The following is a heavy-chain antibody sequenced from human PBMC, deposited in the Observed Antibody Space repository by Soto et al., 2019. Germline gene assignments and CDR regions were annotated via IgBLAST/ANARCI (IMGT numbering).Heavy chain of an antibody. D-gene: IGHD3-10*01. CDR2: IKEDGSET. V-gene: IGHV3-7*01. J-gene: IGHJ3*02. CDR1: GFTFSNNW. Sequence: GGSLRLSCAASGFTFSNNWMSWVRQAPGKGLEWVANIKEDGSETYYVDSVKGRFTISRDNAKNSLYLQMDSLGAEDTAVYYCARDPFTYGSGTYGAFDIWGQGTMVTVSS. CDR3: ARDPFTYGSGTYGAFDI.